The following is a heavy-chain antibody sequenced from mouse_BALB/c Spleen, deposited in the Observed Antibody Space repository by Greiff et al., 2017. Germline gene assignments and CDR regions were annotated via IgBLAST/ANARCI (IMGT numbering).Heavy chain of an antibody. CDR3: ARSLYYGYDY. V-gene: IGHV3-2*02. CDR1: GYSITSDYA. Sequence: EVKLVESGPGLVKPSQSLSLTCTVTGYSITSDYAWNWIRQFPGNKLEWMGYISYSGSTSYNPSLKSRISITRDTSKNQFFLQLNSVTTEDTATYYCARSLYYGYDYWGQGTTLTVSS. CDR2: ISYSGST. J-gene: IGHJ2*01. D-gene: IGHD1-2*01.